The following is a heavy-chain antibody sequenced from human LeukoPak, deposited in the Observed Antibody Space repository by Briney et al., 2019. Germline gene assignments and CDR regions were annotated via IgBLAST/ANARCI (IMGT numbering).Heavy chain of an antibody. CDR3: ARDVISSTSSFDP. Sequence: GGSLRLSYAASGFTFSDYYMSWIRQAPGEGLEWVSYLSSSGSSIYYADSVKGRFTSSRDNAKSSLYLQMNSLRAEDTAVYYCARDVISSTSSFDPWGQGTLVTVSS. CDR2: LSSSGSSI. J-gene: IGHJ5*02. D-gene: IGHD2-2*01. CDR1: GFTFSDYY. V-gene: IGHV3-11*01.